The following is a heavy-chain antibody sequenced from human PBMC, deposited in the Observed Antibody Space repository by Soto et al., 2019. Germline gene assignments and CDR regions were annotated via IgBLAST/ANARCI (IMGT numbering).Heavy chain of an antibody. J-gene: IGHJ6*02. V-gene: IGHV3-9*01. D-gene: IGHD3-3*01. Sequence: GGSLRLSCAASGFTFDDYAMHWVRQAPGKGLEWVSGISWNSGSIGYADSVKGRFTISRDNAKNSLYLQMNSLRAEDTALYYCAKAILRFYYYGMDVWGQGTTVTVSS. CDR2: ISWNSGSI. CDR3: AKAILRFYYYGMDV. CDR1: GFTFDDYA.